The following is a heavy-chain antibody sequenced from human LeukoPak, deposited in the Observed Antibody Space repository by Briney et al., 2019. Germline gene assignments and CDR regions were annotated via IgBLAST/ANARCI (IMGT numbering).Heavy chain of an antibody. CDR3: AKEGISAAASY. CDR2: ISGSGGST. V-gene: IGHV3-23*01. J-gene: IGHJ4*02. Sequence: GGSLRLSCAASGFTFSNYAMSWVRQAPGKGLEWVSAISGSGGSTYYAYSVKGRFTISRDNSKNTLYLQMNSLRVEDTAIYYCAKEGISAAASYWGQGTLVTVSS. D-gene: IGHD6-13*01. CDR1: GFTFSNYA.